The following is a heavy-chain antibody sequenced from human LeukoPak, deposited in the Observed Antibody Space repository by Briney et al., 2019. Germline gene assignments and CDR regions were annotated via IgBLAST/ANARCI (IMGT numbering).Heavy chain of an antibody. V-gene: IGHV3-30*03. CDR1: GFTFSSYG. CDR3: AREIAVAAHEVL. Sequence: GGSLRLSCAASGFTFSSYGMHWVRQAPGKGLEWVAVISYDGSNKYYADSVKGRFTISRDNSKNTLYLQMNSLRAEDTAVYYCAREIAVAAHEVLWGQGTLVTVSS. CDR2: ISYDGSNK. J-gene: IGHJ4*02. D-gene: IGHD6-19*01.